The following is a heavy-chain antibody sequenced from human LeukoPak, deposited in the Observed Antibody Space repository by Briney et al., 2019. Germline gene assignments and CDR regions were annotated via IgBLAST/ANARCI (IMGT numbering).Heavy chain of an antibody. CDR3: ASDYYDSSGYYSLDY. J-gene: IGHJ4*02. V-gene: IGHV3-11*04. Sequence: GGSLRLSCAASGFTFSDYYMSWMRQAPGKGLEWVSYISSSGSTIYYADSVKGRFTISRDNAKNSLYLQMNSLRAEDTAVYYCASDYYDSSGYYSLDYWGQGTLVTVSS. D-gene: IGHD3-22*01. CDR2: ISSSGSTI. CDR1: GFTFSDYY.